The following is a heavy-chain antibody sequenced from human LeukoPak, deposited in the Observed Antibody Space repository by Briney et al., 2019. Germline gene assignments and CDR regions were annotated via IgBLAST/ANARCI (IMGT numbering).Heavy chain of an antibody. Sequence: ASVKVSCKVSGYTLTELSMHWVRQAPGKGLEWMGGFDPEDGETIYAQKFQGRVTMTEDTSTSTAYMELRSLRSDDTAVYYCARDKPRLYVWGSYRCDYWGQGTLVTVSS. CDR3: ARDKPRLYVWGSYRCDY. CDR1: GYTLTELS. V-gene: IGHV1-24*01. CDR2: FDPEDGET. J-gene: IGHJ4*02. D-gene: IGHD3-16*02.